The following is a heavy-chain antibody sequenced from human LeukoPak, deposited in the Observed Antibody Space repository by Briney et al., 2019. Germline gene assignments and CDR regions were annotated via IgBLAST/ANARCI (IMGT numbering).Heavy chain of an antibody. J-gene: IGHJ4*02. CDR1: GFTFSSYE. D-gene: IGHD1-26*01. CDR2: ISSSGSTI. Sequence: GGSLRLSCAASGFTFSSYEMNWVRQAPGKGLEWVSYISSSGSTIYYADSVKGRFTISRDNAKNSLYLQMNSLRAEDTAVYYCARSPGTPSGSYRTPYFDYWGQGTLVTVSS. CDR3: ARSPGTPSGSYRTPYFDY. V-gene: IGHV3-48*03.